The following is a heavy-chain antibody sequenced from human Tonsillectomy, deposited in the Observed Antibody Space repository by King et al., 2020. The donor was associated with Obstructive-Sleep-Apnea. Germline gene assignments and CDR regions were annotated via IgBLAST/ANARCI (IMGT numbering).Heavy chain of an antibody. J-gene: IGHJ4*02. V-gene: IGHV4-59*01. D-gene: IGHD5-24*01. CDR3: ASSPVEMATALGY. CDR1: GGSISSYY. CDR2: IYYGGNT. Sequence: VQLQESGPGLVKPSETLSLTCTVSGGSISSYYWSWIRQPPGKGLDWIGYIYYGGNTNYNPSLKSRVTISVDTSKKQFSLKLSSVTAADTAVYYCASSPVEMATALGYWGQGTLVTVSS.